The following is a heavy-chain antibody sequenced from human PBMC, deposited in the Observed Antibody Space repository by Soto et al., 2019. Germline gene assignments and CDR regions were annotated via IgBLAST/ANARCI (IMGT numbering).Heavy chain of an antibody. D-gene: IGHD3-3*01. CDR1: GYSFTTYS. V-gene: IGHV5-10-1*01. J-gene: IGHJ6*02. CDR3: ATNDFWSGYYTAIYYYYGNDV. Sequence: GHSLQISSKGSGYSFTTYSISWVLQTPGKGQARLGRIDPSDSYTNYSPSFQGQVTIPADKSISTAYLQWSSLKAWDTAMYDCATNDFWSGYYTAIYYYYGNDVWGQGTTVTVSS. CDR2: IDPSDSYT.